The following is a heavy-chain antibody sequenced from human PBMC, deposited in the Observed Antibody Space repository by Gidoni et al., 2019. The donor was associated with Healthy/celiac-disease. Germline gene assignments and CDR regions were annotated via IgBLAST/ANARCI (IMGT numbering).Heavy chain of an antibody. Sequence: QVQLQESGPGLVKPSETLSLTCTVSGGSISSYYWSWIRQPPGKGLEWIGYIYNSGSTNYNPSLKSRVTISVDTSKNQFSLKLSSVTAADTAVYYCARGRDGYNDWGQGTLVTVSS. CDR3: ARGRDGYND. CDR1: GGSISSYY. D-gene: IGHD5-12*01. J-gene: IGHJ4*02. V-gene: IGHV4-59*01. CDR2: IYNSGST.